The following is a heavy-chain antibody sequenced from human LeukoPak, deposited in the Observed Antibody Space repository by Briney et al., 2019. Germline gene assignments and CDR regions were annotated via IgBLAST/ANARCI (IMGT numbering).Heavy chain of an antibody. CDR3: ARESADFDWLNGWFDP. CDR1: GGSISSGSYY. Sequence: KASQTLSLTCTVSGGSISSGSYYWSWIRQPAGKGLGWIGRIYTSGSTNYNPSLKSRVTISVDTSKNQFSLKPSSVTAADTAVYYCARESADFDWLNGWFDPWGQGTLVTVSS. J-gene: IGHJ5*02. V-gene: IGHV4-61*02. D-gene: IGHD3-9*01. CDR2: IYTSGST.